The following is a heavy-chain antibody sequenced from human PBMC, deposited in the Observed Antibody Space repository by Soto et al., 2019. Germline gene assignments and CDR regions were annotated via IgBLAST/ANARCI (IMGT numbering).Heavy chain of an antibody. J-gene: IGHJ6*02. D-gene: IGHD3-9*01. CDR1: GFTFSSYA. CDR3: AKDATYYDILTGYFLYYGMDV. V-gene: IGHV3-23*01. Sequence: GGSLRLSCAASGFTFSSYAMSWVRQAPGKGLEWVSAISGSGGSTYYADSVKGRFTISRDNSKNTLYLQMNSLRAEDTAVYYCAKDATYYDILTGYFLYYGMDVWGQGTTVTVSS. CDR2: ISGSGGST.